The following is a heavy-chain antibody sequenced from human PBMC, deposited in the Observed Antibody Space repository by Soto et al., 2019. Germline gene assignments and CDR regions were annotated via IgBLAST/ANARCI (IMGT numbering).Heavy chain of an antibody. J-gene: IGHJ5*01. CDR1: GFSLSTRGAA. CDR2: VYWDDDK. CDR3: AHRQLVMFFSLVTQTDVRFDS. V-gene: IGHV2-5*02. D-gene: IGHD5-18*01. Sequence: QITLKEAGPTLVNPTQTLTLTCTFSGFSLSTRGAAVGWIRQPRGKPMEWLALVYWDDDKRYSPSIKNRVNITKATSKNQVVLTQTNAEPVDTARYSCAHRQLVMFFSLVTQTDVRFDSWGPGTLVTVPS.